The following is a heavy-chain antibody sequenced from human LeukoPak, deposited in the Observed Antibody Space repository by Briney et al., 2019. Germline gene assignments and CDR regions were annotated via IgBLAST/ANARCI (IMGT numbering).Heavy chain of an antibody. V-gene: IGHV4-39*01. CDR2: IYYSGST. J-gene: IGHJ5*02. CDR3: ATTSDFDWFWFDP. CDR1: GGSISSSSYY. D-gene: IGHD3-9*01. Sequence: KPSETLSLTCTVSGGSISSSSYYWGWIRQPPGKGLEWIGSIYYSGSTYYNPSLKSRVTISVDTSKNQFSLKLSSVTAADTAVYYCATTSDFDWFWFDPWGQGTLVTVSS.